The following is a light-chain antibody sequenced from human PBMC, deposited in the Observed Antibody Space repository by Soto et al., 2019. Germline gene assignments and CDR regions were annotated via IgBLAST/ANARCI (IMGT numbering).Light chain of an antibody. Sequence: QSVLTQPPSVSGAPGQRVTISCTGGSSNIGAGYDVLWYQQLPGTAPKLLIYGNSNRPSGVPDRFSGSKSGTSASLAITGLQAEDEADYYCQSYDSSLSGSGVFGGGTKLTVL. CDR2: GNS. CDR1: SSNIGAGYD. V-gene: IGLV1-40*01. CDR3: QSYDSSLSGSGV. J-gene: IGLJ2*01.